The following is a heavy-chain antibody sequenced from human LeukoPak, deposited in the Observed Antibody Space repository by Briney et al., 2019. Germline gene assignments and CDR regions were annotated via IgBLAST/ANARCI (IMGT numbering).Heavy chain of an antibody. CDR1: GFTVSSNY. CDR2: IYSGGST. J-gene: IGHJ4*02. CDR3: ARVRGITMVRGVINPYYFDY. V-gene: IGHV3-53*01. D-gene: IGHD3-10*01. Sequence: GGSLRLSCAASGFTVSSNYMSWVRQAPGKGLEWVSVIYSGGSTYYADSVKGRFTISRDNSKNTLYLQMNSPRAEDTAVYYCARVRGITMVRGVINPYYFDYWGQGTLVTVSS.